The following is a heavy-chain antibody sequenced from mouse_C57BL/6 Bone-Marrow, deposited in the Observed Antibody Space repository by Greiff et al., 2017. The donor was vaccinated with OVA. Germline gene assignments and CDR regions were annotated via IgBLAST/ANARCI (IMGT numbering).Heavy chain of an antibody. CDR1: YFAFMASA. D-gene: IGHD2-5*01. Sequence: LVESGAELVRPGSSVKLSCKDSYFAFMASAMHWVKQRPGHGLEWIGSFTMYSDATEYSENFKGKATLTANTSSSTAYMELSSLTSEDSAVYYCARSAYYSNYAFAYWGQGTLVTVSA. CDR2: FTMYSDAT. CDR3: ARSAYYSNYAFAY. J-gene: IGHJ3*01. V-gene: IGHV1-49*01.